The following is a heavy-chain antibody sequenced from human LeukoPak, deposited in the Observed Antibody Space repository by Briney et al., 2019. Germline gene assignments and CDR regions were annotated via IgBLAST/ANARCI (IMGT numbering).Heavy chain of an antibody. J-gene: IGHJ3*02. CDR1: GGTFSSYA. Sequence: SVKVSCRASGGTFSSYAISWVRQAPGQGLEWMGRIIPIFGTANYAQKFQGRVTITTDESTSTAYMELSSLRSEDTTVYYCARSSGSDDAFDIWGQGTMVTVSS. CDR3: ARSSGSDDAFDI. CDR2: IIPIFGTA. V-gene: IGHV1-69*05. D-gene: IGHD3-22*01.